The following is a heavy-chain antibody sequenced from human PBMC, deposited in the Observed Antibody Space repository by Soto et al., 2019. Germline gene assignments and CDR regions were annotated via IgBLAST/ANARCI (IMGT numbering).Heavy chain of an antibody. CDR3: ASGLGSSRS. CDR2: ISSSGSTI. CDR1: GFTFSPYT. V-gene: IGHV3-48*02. D-gene: IGHD3-10*01. Sequence: GGSLRLSCVASGFTFSPYTMNWVRQTPGRRLEWVAYISSSGSTIYYAESVKGRFTVSRDDAKSSLYLQMDGLRDEDTAVYYCASGLGSSRSWGQGSRVTVSS. J-gene: IGHJ1*01.